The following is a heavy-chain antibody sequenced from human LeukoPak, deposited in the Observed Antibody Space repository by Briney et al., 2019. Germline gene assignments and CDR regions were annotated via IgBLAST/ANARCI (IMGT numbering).Heavy chain of an antibody. CDR2: IKQDGSET. CDR3: ARKGFSSSSFDH. Sequence: GGSLRLSCAASGFSFSTYWMSWVRQAPGKGLEWVANIKQDGSETYYLDSVKGRSTISRDNAKNSLYLQMSSLRVEDTAVYYCARKGFSSSSFDHWGQGTLVIVSS. V-gene: IGHV3-7*01. CDR1: GFSFSTYW. J-gene: IGHJ4*02. D-gene: IGHD6-13*01.